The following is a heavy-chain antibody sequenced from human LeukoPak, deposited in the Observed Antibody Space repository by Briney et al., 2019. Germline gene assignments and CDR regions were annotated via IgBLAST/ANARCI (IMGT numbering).Heavy chain of an antibody. J-gene: IGHJ4*02. Sequence: GGSLRLSCAASGFTVSSNYMSWVRQAPGEGLEWVSVIYSGGSTYYADSVKGRFTISRDNSKNTLYLQMNSLRAEDTAVYYCARDSKRSGKIDYFDYWGQGTLVTVSS. D-gene: IGHD1-26*01. V-gene: IGHV3-66*01. CDR3: ARDSKRSGKIDYFDY. CDR1: GFTVSSNY. CDR2: IYSGGST.